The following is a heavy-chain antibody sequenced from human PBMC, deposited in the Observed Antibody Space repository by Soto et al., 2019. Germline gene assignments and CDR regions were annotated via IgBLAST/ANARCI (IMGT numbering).Heavy chain of an antibody. D-gene: IGHD6-19*01. CDR3: ARQQWRHAYFDY. Sequence: SETLSLTCAVYGGSFSGYYWSWIRQPPGKGLEWIGEINHSGSTNYNPSLKSRVTISVDTSKNQFSLKLSSVTAADTAVYYCARQQWRHAYFDYCGEGTLVTVSS. CDR1: GGSFSGYY. J-gene: IGHJ4*02. V-gene: IGHV4-34*01. CDR2: INHSGST.